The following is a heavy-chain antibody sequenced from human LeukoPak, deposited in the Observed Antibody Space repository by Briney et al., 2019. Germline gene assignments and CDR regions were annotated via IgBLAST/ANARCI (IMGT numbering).Heavy chain of an antibody. CDR2: IIPIFGTA. Sequence: ASVKVSCKASGGTFSSYAISWVRQAPGQGLEWMGGIIPIFGTANYAQKFQGRVTITADESTSTAYMELSSLRSEDTAVYYCARAAGLRFLEWLSGYWGQGTQVTVSS. V-gene: IGHV1-69*13. J-gene: IGHJ4*02. CDR3: ARAAGLRFLEWLSGY. D-gene: IGHD3-3*01. CDR1: GGTFSSYA.